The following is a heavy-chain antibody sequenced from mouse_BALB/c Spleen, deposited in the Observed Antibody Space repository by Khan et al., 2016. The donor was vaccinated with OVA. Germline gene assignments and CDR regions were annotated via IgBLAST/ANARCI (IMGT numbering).Heavy chain of an antibody. CDR3: ARSNCNYCFAY. CDR2: INTYTGEP. Sequence: QIQLVQSGPELKKPGETVKISCKASGYTFTNYGMNWVKQAPGKGLKWMGWINTYTGEPTYADDFTGRFAFSLQPHASTDYLQINNLKNEDTSTYFCARSNCNYCFAYGGQGTLVTVSA. V-gene: IGHV9-3-1*01. D-gene: IGHD2-1*01. J-gene: IGHJ3*01. CDR1: GYTFTNYG.